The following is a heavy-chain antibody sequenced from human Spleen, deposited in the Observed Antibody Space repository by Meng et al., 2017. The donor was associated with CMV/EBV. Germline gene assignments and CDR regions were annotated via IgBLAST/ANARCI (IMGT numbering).Heavy chain of an antibody. J-gene: IGHJ6*02. CDR1: GFTVSSNY. Sequence: GESLKISCAASGFTVSSNYMSWVRQAPGKGLEWVSSISSSSSYIYYADSVKGRFTISRDNAKNSLYLQMNSLRAEDTAVYYCARDPDYGDYLEDYYYGMDVWGQGTTVTVSS. D-gene: IGHD4-17*01. CDR3: ARDPDYGDYLEDYYYGMDV. V-gene: IGHV3-21*01. CDR2: ISSSSSYI.